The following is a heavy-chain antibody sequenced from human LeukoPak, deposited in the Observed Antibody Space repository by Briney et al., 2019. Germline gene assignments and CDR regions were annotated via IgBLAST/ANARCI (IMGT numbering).Heavy chain of an antibody. CDR3: AKARALYCSGAGCYSDQFDS. CDR2: ISSDSSYI. V-gene: IGHV3-21*04. J-gene: IGHJ4*02. Sequence: GGSLRLSCEASGFTFSRHSMNWVRQAPGKGLEWLSSISSDSSYIYYTDSVKGRFTISRDNAKNSIYLQMSSLGPEDTAFYYCAKARALYCSGAGCYSDQFDSWGQGTLITVSS. CDR1: GFTFSRHS. D-gene: IGHD2-15*01.